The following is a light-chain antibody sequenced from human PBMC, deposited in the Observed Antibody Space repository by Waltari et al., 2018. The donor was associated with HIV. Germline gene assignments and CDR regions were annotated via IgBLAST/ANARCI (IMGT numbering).Light chain of an antibody. J-gene: IGKJ1*01. CDR2: WAS. CDR3: QQHYSTPWT. Sequence: DIVMTQSPDSLAVSLGERATLNCKSRQSVLSSSNNKNYLSWYQQKPGQPPKLLIYWASTRESGVPDRFSGSGSGTDFTLTISSLQAEDVAVYYCQQHYSTPWTFGQGTKVEIK. V-gene: IGKV4-1*01. CDR1: QSVLSSSNNKNY.